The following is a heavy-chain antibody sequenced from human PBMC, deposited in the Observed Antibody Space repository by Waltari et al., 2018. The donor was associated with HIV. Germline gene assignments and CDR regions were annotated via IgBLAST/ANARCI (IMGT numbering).Heavy chain of an antibody. D-gene: IGHD3-10*01. CDR1: SGSITSGHHY. Sequence: VQLQESGPGLVKPSQTLSLTCTVPSGSITSGHHYWSWIRQPAGKGLEWIGRVYTSGSTNYNPSLKNRVTISIDTSRNQFSLRLSSVAAADTAVYYCARALDYYESGSFPLWFFDVWGRGTLVTVSS. J-gene: IGHJ2*01. V-gene: IGHV4-61*02. CDR3: ARALDYYESGSFPLWFFDV. CDR2: VYTSGST.